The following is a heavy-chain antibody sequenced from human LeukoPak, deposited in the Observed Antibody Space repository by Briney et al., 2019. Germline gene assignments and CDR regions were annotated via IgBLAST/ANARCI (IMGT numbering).Heavy chain of an antibody. CDR2: ISVSGGST. CDR1: GFTFSSCA. V-gene: IGHV3-23*01. J-gene: IGHJ4*02. D-gene: IGHD5-18*01. Sequence: GGSLRLSCAASGFTFSSCAMSWVRQAPGKGLEWDSGISVSGGSTYYADSVKGRFTISRDNSKNTLYLQMNSLRVEDTAVYYCARRRGYSYGRNNYYFDYWGQGTLVTVSS. CDR3: ARRRGYSYGRNNYYFDY.